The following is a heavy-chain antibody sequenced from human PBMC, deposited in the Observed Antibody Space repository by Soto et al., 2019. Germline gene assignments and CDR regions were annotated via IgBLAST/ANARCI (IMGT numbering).Heavy chain of an antibody. CDR1: GFTFSDYV. CDR3: VKDRAKQLILGAWLEP. D-gene: IGHD1-1*01. Sequence: EVQLLQSGGHLVRPGGSLRLSCVASGFTFSDYVMTWVRQAPEKGLEWVSTISVGGGSAYYADSVKGRFAISRDNSKNTLYLQLNSLRAEDTAVYDCVKDRAKQLILGAWLEPWRQGTRVNVSS. V-gene: IGHV3-23*01. J-gene: IGHJ5*02. CDR2: ISVGGGSA.